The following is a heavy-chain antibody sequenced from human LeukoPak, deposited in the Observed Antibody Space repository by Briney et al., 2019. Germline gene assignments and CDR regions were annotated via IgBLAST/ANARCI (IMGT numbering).Heavy chain of an antibody. CDR1: GGSFSGYY. CDR2: INHSGST. Sequence: SETLSLTCAVYGGSFSGYYWSWIRQPPGKGLEWIGEINHSGSTNYSPSLKSRVTISVDTSKNQFSLKLSSVTAADTAVYYCARGVLLWFGVPMGFDPWGQGTLVTVSS. J-gene: IGHJ5*02. D-gene: IGHD3-10*01. V-gene: IGHV4-34*01. CDR3: ARGVLLWFGVPMGFDP.